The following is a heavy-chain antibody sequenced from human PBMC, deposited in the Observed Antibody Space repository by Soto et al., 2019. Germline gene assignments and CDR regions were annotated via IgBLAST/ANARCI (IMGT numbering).Heavy chain of an antibody. CDR3: ARDRDPITSMVALDY. V-gene: IGHV1-69*13. CDR1: GYTFTSYG. Sequence: SVKVSCKASGYTFTSYGISWVRQAPGQGLEWMGGTIPIFGTANYAQKFQGRVTITADESTSTAYMELSSLRSEDTAVYYCARDRDPITSMVALDYWGQGTLVTVSS. J-gene: IGHJ4*02. CDR2: TIPIFGTA. D-gene: IGHD2-15*01.